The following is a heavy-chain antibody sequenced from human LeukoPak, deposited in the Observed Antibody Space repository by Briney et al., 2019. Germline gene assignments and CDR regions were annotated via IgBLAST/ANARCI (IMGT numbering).Heavy chain of an antibody. CDR3: ARERGDLYSSTTFDY. Sequence: SETLSLTCAVYGGSFSGYYWSWIRQPPGKGLEWIGEINHSGSTNYNPSLKSRVTISVDTSKNQFSLKLSSVTAADTAVYYCARERGDLYSSTTFDYWGQGTLVTVSS. CDR2: INHSGST. CDR1: GGSFSGYY. D-gene: IGHD6-13*01. V-gene: IGHV4-34*01. J-gene: IGHJ4*02.